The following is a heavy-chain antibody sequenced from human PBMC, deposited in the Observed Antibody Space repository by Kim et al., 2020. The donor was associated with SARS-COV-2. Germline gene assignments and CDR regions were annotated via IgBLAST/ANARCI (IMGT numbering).Heavy chain of an antibody. D-gene: IGHD6-19*01. CDR1: GFTFDTYA. J-gene: IGHJ4*02. V-gene: IGHV3-23*01. CDR3: ARGGGYSSVWFDC. Sequence: GGSLRLSCAASGFTFDTYAMNWVRQAPGKGLEWVSTITGGAGTTYYADSVKGRFTVSRDNSKNTLYLQMNSLRAEDTALYYCARGGGYSSVWFDCWGQGTLVTVSS. CDR2: ITGGAGTT.